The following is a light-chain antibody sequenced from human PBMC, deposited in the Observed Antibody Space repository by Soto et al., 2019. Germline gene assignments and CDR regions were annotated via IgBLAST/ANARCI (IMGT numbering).Light chain of an antibody. V-gene: IGKV3-15*01. CDR2: GAS. CDR1: QSVSRN. J-gene: IGKJ3*01. Sequence: EIVMTQSPATLSVSPGERATLSCRASQSVSRNLAWYQQKPGQAPRLLLYGASTRATGTPARFSGSGSGTDFTLTISSLQSEDFALYYCQQYNNWPPIFTFGPGTKVDIK. CDR3: QQYNNWPPIFT.